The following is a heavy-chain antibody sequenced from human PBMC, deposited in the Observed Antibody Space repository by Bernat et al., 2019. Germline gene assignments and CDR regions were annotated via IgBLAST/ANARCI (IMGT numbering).Heavy chain of an antibody. CDR1: GFNFNSAW. J-gene: IGHJ4*02. D-gene: IGHD1-1*01. CDR2: LKRTTDGGTL. CDR3: AADVPRPLAQIDF. V-gene: IGHV3-15*01. Sequence: EVQLVESGGGLVKPGGSLRLSCAASGFNFNSAWMSWVRQAPGKGLEWIARLKRTTDGGTLDYAAPVKGRFIISTDDSKSTLFLQMNSLRIDDTAVYYCAADVPRPLAQIDFWGQGTLVTVSS.